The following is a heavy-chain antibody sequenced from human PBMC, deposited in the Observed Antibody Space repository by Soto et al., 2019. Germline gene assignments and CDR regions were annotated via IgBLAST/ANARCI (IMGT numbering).Heavy chain of an antibody. CDR2: IKQDGSEK. D-gene: IGHD5-12*01. CDR3: AREVRVGMVATQILKIADY. V-gene: IGHV3-7*03. J-gene: IGHJ4*02. CDR1: GFTFSSYW. Sequence: EVQLVESGGGLVQPGGSLRLSCAASGFTFSSYWMSWVRQAPGKGLEWVANIKQDGSEKYYVDSVKGRFTISRDTAKNSLYLQMNSLRAEDTAVYYCAREVRVGMVATQILKIADYWGQGTLVTVSS.